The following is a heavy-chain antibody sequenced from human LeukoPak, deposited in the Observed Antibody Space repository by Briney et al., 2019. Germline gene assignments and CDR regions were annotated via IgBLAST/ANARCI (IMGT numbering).Heavy chain of an antibody. J-gene: IGHJ4*02. V-gene: IGHV4-34*01. CDR1: GGSFSGYY. D-gene: IGHD3-22*01. Sequence: SETLSLTCAVYGGSFSGYYWSWIRQPPGKGLEWIGEINHSGSTNYNPSLKSRVTISVDTSKNQFSLKLSSVTAADTAVYYCARASPSFNYYDSSGYGYYFDYWGQGTLVTVSS. CDR3: ARASPSFNYYDSSGYGYYFDY. CDR2: INHSGST.